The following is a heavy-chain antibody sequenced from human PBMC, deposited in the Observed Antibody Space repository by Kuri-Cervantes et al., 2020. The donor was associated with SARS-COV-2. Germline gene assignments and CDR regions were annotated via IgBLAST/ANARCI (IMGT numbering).Heavy chain of an antibody. CDR2: INPNSGGT. CDR3: ATGMVRGLIQSYYYGMDV. D-gene: IGHD3-10*01. J-gene: IGHJ6*02. CDR1: GYTFSDYY. V-gene: IGHV1-2*04. Sequence: ASVKVSCKASGYTFSDYYMYWVRQAPGQGLEWMGWINPNSGGTNYAQKFQGWVTMTRDTSISTAYMELSRLRSDDTAVYYCATGMVRGLIQSYYYGMDVWGQGPTVTVSS.